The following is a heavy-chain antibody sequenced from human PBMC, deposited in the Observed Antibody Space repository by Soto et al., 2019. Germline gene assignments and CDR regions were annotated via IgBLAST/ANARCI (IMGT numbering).Heavy chain of an antibody. Sequence: GESLKISCAASGFTFSSYEMNWVRQAPGKGLEWVSYISSSGSTIYYADSVKGRFTISRDNAKNSLYLQMNSLRAEDTAVYYCARVLTRGGTSDFDYWGQGTLVTVSS. D-gene: IGHD3-9*01. CDR1: GFTFSSYE. J-gene: IGHJ4*02. CDR3: ARVLTRGGTSDFDY. V-gene: IGHV3-48*03. CDR2: ISSSGSTI.